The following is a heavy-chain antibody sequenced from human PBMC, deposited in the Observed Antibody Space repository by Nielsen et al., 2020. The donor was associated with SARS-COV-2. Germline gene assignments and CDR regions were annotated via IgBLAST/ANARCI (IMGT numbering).Heavy chain of an antibody. CDR3: ARYASEYYYYYYMDV. CDR2: IDPSDSYV. V-gene: IGHV5-10-1*01. J-gene: IGHJ6*03. CDR1: GYSFTSHW. D-gene: IGHD2-2*01. Sequence: GESLKISCKGSGYSFTSHWITWVRQMPGKGLEWMGGIDPSDSYVDYSPSFQGHVAISADKSISTAYLQWSSLKASDTAMYYCARYASEYYYYYYMDVWGTGTTVTVPS.